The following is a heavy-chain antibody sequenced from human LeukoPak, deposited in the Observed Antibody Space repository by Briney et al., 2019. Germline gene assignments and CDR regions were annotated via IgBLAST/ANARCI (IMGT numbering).Heavy chain of an antibody. J-gene: IGHJ6*02. D-gene: IGHD1-14*01. V-gene: IGHV1-69*04. CDR2: IIPILGIA. CDR1: GGTFSSYA. CDR3: ARGGNYYYYYGMDV. Sequence: SVKVSCKASGGTFSSYAISWVRQAPGQGLEWMGRIIPILGIANYAQKFQGRVTMTRNTSISTAYMELSSLRSEDTAVYYCARGGNYYYYYGMDVWGQGTTVTVSS.